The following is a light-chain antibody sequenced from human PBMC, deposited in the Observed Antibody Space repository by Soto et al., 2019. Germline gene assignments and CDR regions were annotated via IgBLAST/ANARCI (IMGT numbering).Light chain of an antibody. CDR1: QSVSSN. CDR2: GAS. CDR3: QQYNNWPPV. Sequence: EKVMTQSPATLSVSPWERATLSCRASQSVSSNLAWYQQKPGQAPRLLIYGASTRATGIPARFSGSGSGTEFTLTISSLQSEDFAVYYCQQYNNWPPVFGQGTRLEIK. V-gene: IGKV3-15*01. J-gene: IGKJ5*01.